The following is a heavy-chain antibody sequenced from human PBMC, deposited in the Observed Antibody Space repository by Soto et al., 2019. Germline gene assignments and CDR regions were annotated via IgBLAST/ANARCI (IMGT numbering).Heavy chain of an antibody. CDR1: GGSVSSGSYY. Sequence: KTSETLSLTCTVSGGSVSSGSYYWSWIRQPPGKGLEWIGYIYYSGSTNYNPSLKSRVTISVDTSKNQFSLKLSSVTAADTAVYYCARAIVGAPSCIDYWGQGTLVTVSS. CDR2: IYYSGST. J-gene: IGHJ4*02. D-gene: IGHD1-26*01. CDR3: ARAIVGAPSCIDY. V-gene: IGHV4-61*01.